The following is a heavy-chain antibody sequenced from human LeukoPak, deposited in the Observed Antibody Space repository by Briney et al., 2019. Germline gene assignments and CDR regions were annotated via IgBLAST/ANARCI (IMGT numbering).Heavy chain of an antibody. CDR2: ISTNGSGT. CDR1: GFIFSRYE. J-gene: IGHJ4*02. V-gene: IGHV3-48*03. D-gene: IGHD3-22*01. Sequence: GGSLRLSCVASGFIFSRYEMNWVRQAPGKGLEWVSYISTNGSGTYYADSVKGRFTISRDNAKNSLYLQMNSLRAEDTAVYYCARRGFYDTSGYLFDYWGQGTLVTVSS. CDR3: ARRGFYDTSGYLFDY.